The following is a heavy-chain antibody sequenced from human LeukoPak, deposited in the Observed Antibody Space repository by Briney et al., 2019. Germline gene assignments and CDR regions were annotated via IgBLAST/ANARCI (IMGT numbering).Heavy chain of an antibody. D-gene: IGHD3-16*02. CDR2: INPNSGGT. Sequence: ASVKVSCKASGYTFTSYGISWVRQAPGQGLEWMGWINPNSGGTNYAQKFQGRVTMTRDTSISTAYMELSRLRSDDTAVYYCAREGYDYVWGSYRYIDYWGQGTLVTVSS. J-gene: IGHJ4*02. V-gene: IGHV1-2*02. CDR1: GYTFTSYG. CDR3: AREGYDYVWGSYRYIDY.